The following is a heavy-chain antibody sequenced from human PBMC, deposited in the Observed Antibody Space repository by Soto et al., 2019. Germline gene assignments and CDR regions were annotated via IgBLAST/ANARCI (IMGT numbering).Heavy chain of an antibody. J-gene: IGHJ4*02. CDR1: GGSVSSGTYY. Sequence: SETLSLTCTVSGGSVSSGTYYWSWIRQPPGKGLEWIGYIYYSGSTNYNPSLKSRVTISVDTSKNQFSLKLSSVTAADTAVYYCASYSGGWYDVNYWGQGTLVTVSS. V-gene: IGHV4-61*01. CDR2: IYYSGST. CDR3: ASYSGGWYDVNY. D-gene: IGHD6-19*01.